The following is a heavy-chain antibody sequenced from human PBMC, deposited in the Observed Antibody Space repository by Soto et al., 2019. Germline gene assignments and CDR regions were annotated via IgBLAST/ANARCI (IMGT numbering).Heavy chain of an antibody. V-gene: IGHV1-18*01. CDR2: ISAYNGNT. D-gene: IGHD7-27*01. CDR3: AREGVTGDRPPDFDF. CDR1: GYTFTSYG. J-gene: IGHJ4*02. Sequence: ASVKVSCKASGYTFTSYGISWVRQAPGQGLEWMGWISAYNGNTNYAQKLQGRVTMTTDTSTSTAYMELRSLRSDDTAVYYCAREGVTGDRPPDFDFWGQGTLVTVSS.